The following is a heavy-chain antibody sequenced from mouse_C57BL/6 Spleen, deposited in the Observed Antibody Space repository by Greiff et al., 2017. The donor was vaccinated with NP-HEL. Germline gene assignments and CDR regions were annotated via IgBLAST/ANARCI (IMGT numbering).Heavy chain of an antibody. CDR2: IDPSDSYT. CDR3: ARRMGYGSRSYYFDY. V-gene: IGHV1-69*01. Sequence: QVQLQQPGAELVMPGASVKLSCKASGYTFTSYWMHWVKQRPGQGLAWIGEIDPSDSYTNYNQKIKGKSTLTVYKSSSTAYMQLSSLTSEDSAFYYSARRMGYGSRSYYFDYWGQGTTLTVSS. D-gene: IGHD1-1*01. J-gene: IGHJ2*01. CDR1: GYTFTSYW.